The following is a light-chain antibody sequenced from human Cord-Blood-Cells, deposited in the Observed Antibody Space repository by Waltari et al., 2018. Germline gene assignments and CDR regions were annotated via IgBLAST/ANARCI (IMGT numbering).Light chain of an antibody. CDR1: QSISSW. J-gene: IGKJ2*01. CDR2: DAS. V-gene: IGKV1-5*01. CDR3: QQYNSYYT. Sequence: DIRMTQTPSTLSASVGDKVHIHCRASQSISSWLAWYQQKPGKAPKLLLYDASSLARGVPSRFSGSVSGTEFTLTISSLQPDDFATYYCQQYNSYYTFGQGTKLAIK.